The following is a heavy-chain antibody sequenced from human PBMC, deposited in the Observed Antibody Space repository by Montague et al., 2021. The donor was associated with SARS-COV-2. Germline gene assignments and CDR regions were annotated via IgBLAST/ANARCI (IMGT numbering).Heavy chain of an antibody. D-gene: IGHD1-1*01. Sequence: SETLSLTCEVSGGSMSGYYWTWIRQSPGKGLEWIGYVHYTGSTKYNPSLKTRVSLSLNTPKNHFSLHLSSVTAADTVIYFCARAQNTCFIANCVNYFDVWGLGALVTVSS. CDR1: GGSMSGYY. CDR3: ARAQNTCFIANCVNYFDV. CDR2: VHYTGST. V-gene: IGHV4-59*01. J-gene: IGHJ4*02.